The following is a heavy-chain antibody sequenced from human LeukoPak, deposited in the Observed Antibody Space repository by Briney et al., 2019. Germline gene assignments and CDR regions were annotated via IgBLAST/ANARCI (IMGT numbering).Heavy chain of an antibody. CDR1: GFTFSGYA. D-gene: IGHD6-25*01. V-gene: IGHV3-23*01. J-gene: IGHJ3*02. CDR2: ISAGGGRT. Sequence: GGSLRLSWAASGFTFSGYAMNWVRQAPGKGLGWVSFISAGGGRTDYADSVKGRLTISRDNSKDTLYLQMNSLRAEDTARYYCAKKGAAGAFDIWGHGTMVTVSS. CDR3: AKKGAAGAFDI.